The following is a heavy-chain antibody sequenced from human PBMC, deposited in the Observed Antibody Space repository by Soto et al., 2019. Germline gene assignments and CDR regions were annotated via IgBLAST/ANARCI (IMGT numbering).Heavy chain of an antibody. Sequence: HPGGSLRLSCAASGFTFDDYTMHWVRQAPGKGLEWVSGISCGGGTTYYADSVKGRFTISRDNSKNTVFLQMNSLRAEDTAVYYCAKSKTDLRVTVFGLFIVSDFWGQGSLVTVSS. J-gene: IGHJ4*02. CDR3: AKSKTDLRVTVFGLFIVSDF. CDR1: GFTFDDYT. CDR2: ISCGGGTT. V-gene: IGHV3-23*01. D-gene: IGHD3-3*01.